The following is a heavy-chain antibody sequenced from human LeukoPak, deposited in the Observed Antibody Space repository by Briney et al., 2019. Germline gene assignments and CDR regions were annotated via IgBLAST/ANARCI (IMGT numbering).Heavy chain of an antibody. CDR3: ATRVRYSGSYKRTEDAFDI. J-gene: IGHJ3*02. V-gene: IGHV4-59*11. D-gene: IGHD1-26*01. CDR1: LGSPLGHI. CDR2: IYYRGST. Sequence: SETLSLTRTLSLGSPLGHIWRSRSQPPGKGLEWIGHIYYRGSTNYNPSLNSRVTISVDRSTNQFFLELSSGTPADTAVYYCATRVRYSGSYKRTEDAFDIWGQGTLATVSS.